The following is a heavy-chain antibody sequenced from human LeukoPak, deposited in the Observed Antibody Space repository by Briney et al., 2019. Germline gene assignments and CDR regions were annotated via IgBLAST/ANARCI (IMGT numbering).Heavy chain of an antibody. CDR3: ARTYCSGGDRFFPDI. CDR1: GDSISSSNW. CDR2: IFHSGNT. J-gene: IGHJ3*02. Sequence: PSETLSLTCAVSGDSISSSNWWSWVRQPPGKGLEWIGEIFHSGNTNYNPSLKSRVTISVDKSKNQFSLSLTSVTAADTAVYHCARTYCSGGDRFFPDIWGQGTMVTVSS. D-gene: IGHD2-8*02. V-gene: IGHV4-4*02.